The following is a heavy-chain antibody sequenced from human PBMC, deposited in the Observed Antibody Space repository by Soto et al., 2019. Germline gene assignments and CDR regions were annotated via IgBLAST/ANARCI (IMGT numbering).Heavy chain of an antibody. CDR3: ARKGVAFDY. J-gene: IGHJ4*02. CDR1: GFTFSGYS. Sequence: GGSLRLSCAASGFTFSGYSMNWVRQAPGKGLEWISYISTTSSSIYYADSVKGRFTISRDNAKNSLFLQMNSLRDEDTAVYYCARKGVAFDYWGQGALVTVSS. D-gene: IGHD3-3*01. CDR2: ISTTSSSI. V-gene: IGHV3-48*02.